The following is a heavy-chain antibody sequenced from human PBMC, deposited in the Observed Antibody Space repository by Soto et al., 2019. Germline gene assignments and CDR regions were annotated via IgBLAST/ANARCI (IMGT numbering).Heavy chain of an antibody. CDR2: INSDGSST. Sequence: EVQLVESGGALVQPGGSLRLSCAASGFTFSSYWMHWVRQAPGKGLVWVSRINSDGSSTSYADSVKGRFTISRDKAKNTLYLQMNSLRAEDTAVYYCARTSLVVAAATREDYWGQGTLVTVSS. D-gene: IGHD2-15*01. J-gene: IGHJ4*02. CDR3: ARTSLVVAAATREDY. V-gene: IGHV3-74*01. CDR1: GFTFSSYW.